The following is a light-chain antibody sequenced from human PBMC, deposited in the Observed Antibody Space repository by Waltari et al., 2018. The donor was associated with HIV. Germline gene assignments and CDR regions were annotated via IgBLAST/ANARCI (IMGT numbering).Light chain of an antibody. J-gene: IGLJ2*01. V-gene: IGLV1-44*01. CDR2: SNT. Sequence: QSVLTQPPSASGTPGKRVTIPCSGSSSNIGSNTVTWYQKPPGMAPKLLLYSNTQRPSGVPDRFSGSKSGTSSSLAISVLQSEDESDYYCAAWDDSLNGRVVFGGGTKLTVL. CDR3: AAWDDSLNGRVV. CDR1: SSNIGSNT.